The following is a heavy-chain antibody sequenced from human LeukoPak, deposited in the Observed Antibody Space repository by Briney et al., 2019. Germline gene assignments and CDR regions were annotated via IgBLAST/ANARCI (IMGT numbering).Heavy chain of an antibody. J-gene: IGHJ5*02. CDR3: ARDLPPLYSSSSGWFDP. CDR1: GDSVSSNSAA. D-gene: IGHD6-6*01. CDR2: TYYRSKWYN. Sequence: SQTLSLTCAISGDSVSSNSAAWNWIRQSPSRGLEWLGRTYYRSKWYNDYAVSVKSRITINPDTSKNQFPLQLNSVTPEDTAVYYCARDLPPLYSSSSGWFDPWGQGTLVTVSS. V-gene: IGHV6-1*01.